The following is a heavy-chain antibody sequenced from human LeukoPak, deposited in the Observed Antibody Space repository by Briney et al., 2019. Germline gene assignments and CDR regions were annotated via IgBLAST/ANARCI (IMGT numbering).Heavy chain of an antibody. J-gene: IGHJ4*02. Sequence: PGGSLRLSCAASGFTFSTYSMNWVRQASGRGLEWVSYISSGGSTIYYADSVKGRFTISRDNAKNSLYLQMNSLRAEDTAVYYCARDRGTPPKYFFDYWGQGTLVTVSS. CDR2: ISSGGSTI. CDR3: ARDRGTPPKYFFDY. CDR1: GFTFSTYS. D-gene: IGHD1-26*01. V-gene: IGHV3-48*04.